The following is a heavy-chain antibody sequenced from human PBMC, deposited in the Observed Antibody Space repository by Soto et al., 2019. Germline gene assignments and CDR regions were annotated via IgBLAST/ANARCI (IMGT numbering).Heavy chain of an antibody. CDR2: VSAGGDMT. CDR1: GVTFSSYA. Sequence: DVQLLESGGDLVQPGRSLRLSCAASGVTFSSYAMSWVRQAPGKGLEWVSSVSAGGDMTYYSDSVKGRFTISRDNSNNALFLQMNSLRAEDTALYYCARGDRGGSGSPASYYYSGLDVWGQGTTVTVPS. CDR3: ARGDRGGSGSPASYYYSGLDV. D-gene: IGHD3-10*01. V-gene: IGHV3-23*01. J-gene: IGHJ6*02.